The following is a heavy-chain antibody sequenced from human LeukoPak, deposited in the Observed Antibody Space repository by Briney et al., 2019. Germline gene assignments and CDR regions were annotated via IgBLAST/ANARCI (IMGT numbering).Heavy chain of an antibody. Sequence: SETLSLTCTVSGGSISSYHWSWFRQAPGKGLEWIGYIYDSGSTNFNPSLKSRVTISVDTSKNQFSLKLSSVTAADTAVYYCARDRTGSYWGQGTLVTVSS. CDR3: ARDRTGSY. CDR2: IYDSGST. D-gene: IGHD1-14*01. V-gene: IGHV4-59*01. J-gene: IGHJ4*02. CDR1: GGSISSYH.